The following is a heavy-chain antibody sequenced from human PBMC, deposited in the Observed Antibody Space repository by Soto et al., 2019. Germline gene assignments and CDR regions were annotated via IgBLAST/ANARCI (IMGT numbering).Heavy chain of an antibody. CDR2: INAYNGNT. J-gene: IGHJ6*02. V-gene: IGHV1-18*01. D-gene: IGHD3-16*01. CDR1: GYRFTSYG. CDR3: AMVDVYVTPSPQDV. Sequence: ASVKVSCKASGYRFTSYGIGWVRQAPGQGLEWMGWINAYNGNTNYAQNLQGRVNLTTDTSTSTAYMELRSLRSNDTAVYYCAMVDVYVTPSPQDVWGQGTTVTVSS.